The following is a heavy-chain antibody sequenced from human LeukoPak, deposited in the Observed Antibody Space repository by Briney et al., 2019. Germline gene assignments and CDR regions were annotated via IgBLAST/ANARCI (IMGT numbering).Heavy chain of an antibody. D-gene: IGHD5-18*01. CDR2: IWYDGSNK. V-gene: IGHV3-33*06. J-gene: IGHJ4*02. CDR3: AKVGRGYSYGYFDY. Sequence: GGSLRLSCAASGFTFSSYGMHGVRQAPGKGLEWVAVIWYDGSNKYYADSVKGRFTISRDNSKNTLYLQMNSLRAEDTAVYYCAKVGRGYSYGYFDYWGQGTLVTVSS. CDR1: GFTFSSYG.